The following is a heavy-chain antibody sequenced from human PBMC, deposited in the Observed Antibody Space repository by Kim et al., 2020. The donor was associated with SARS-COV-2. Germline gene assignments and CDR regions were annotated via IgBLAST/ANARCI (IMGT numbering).Heavy chain of an antibody. D-gene: IGHD3-22*01. CDR3: SRDPWGPYYYDSSGSGPFDY. Sequence: SETLSLTCAVSGGSISSSNWWSWVRQPPGKGLEWIGEIYHSGSTNYNPSLKSRVTISVDKSKNQFSLKLSSVTAADTAVYYCSRDPWGPYYYDSSGSGPFDYWGQGTLVTVSS. CDR2: IYHSGST. CDR1: GGSISSSNW. V-gene: IGHV4-4*02. J-gene: IGHJ4*02.